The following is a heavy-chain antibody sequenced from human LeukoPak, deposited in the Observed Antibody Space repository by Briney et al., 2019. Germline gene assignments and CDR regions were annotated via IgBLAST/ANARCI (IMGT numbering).Heavy chain of an antibody. J-gene: IGHJ4*02. CDR2: ICGSGGCT. Sequence: GGSLRLYCAASGFTFNTHAIYWVRQAPGKGLEWVSGICGSGGCTYYSDSVKGRFTISRDNSKNTVYLQMNSLTDDDTAVYYCAKTTVGYSSGRYPGWPADCWGQGTLVTVSP. D-gene: IGHD6-19*01. CDR3: AKTTVGYSSGRYPGWPADC. V-gene: IGHV3-23*01. CDR1: GFTFNTHA.